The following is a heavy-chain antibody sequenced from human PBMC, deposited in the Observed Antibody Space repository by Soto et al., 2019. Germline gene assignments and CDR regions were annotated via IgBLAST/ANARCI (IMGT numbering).Heavy chain of an antibody. D-gene: IGHD4-17*01. Sequence: ASVKVSCKASGYTFTGYYMHWVRQAPGQGLEWMGWINPNSGGTNYAQKFQGWVTMTRDTSISTAYMELSRLRSDDTAVYYCARWGYGDNYYFDYWGQGTLVTVSS. CDR1: GYTFTGYY. CDR2: INPNSGGT. J-gene: IGHJ4*02. CDR3: ARWGYGDNYYFDY. V-gene: IGHV1-2*04.